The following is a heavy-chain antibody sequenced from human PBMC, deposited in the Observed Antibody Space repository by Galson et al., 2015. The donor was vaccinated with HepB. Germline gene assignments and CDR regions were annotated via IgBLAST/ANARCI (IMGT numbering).Heavy chain of an antibody. D-gene: IGHD6-13*01. CDR1: GCTFSSYA. CDR2: IIPNFGTA. CDR3: ARGESSSWSNTFYYYGMDV. V-gene: IGHV1-69*13. J-gene: IGHJ6*02. Sequence: SVKVSCKASGCTFSSYAISWVRQAPGQGLEWMGGIIPNFGTANYAQQFQGRVTITADESTSTAYMELSSLRSDDTAVYYCARGESSSWSNTFYYYGMDVWGQGTMVTVSS.